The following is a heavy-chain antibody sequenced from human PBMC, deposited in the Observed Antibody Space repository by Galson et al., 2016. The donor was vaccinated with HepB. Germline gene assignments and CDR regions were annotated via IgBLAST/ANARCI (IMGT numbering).Heavy chain of an antibody. V-gene: IGHV3-53*01. CDR2: IFSGGFT. CDR1: GFTVSSNY. J-gene: IGHJ3*02. D-gene: IGHD3-10*01. Sequence: SLRLSCAASGFTVSSNYMNWVRQAPGKGLEWVSVIFSGGFTYYADSVKGRFTISRDNSKNTLYLQMNYLTTEDTAMYYCAGDQRGAFDIWGQGTMVTVSS. CDR3: AGDQRGAFDI.